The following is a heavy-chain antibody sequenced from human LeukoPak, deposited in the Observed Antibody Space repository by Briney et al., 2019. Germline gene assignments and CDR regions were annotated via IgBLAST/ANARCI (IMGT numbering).Heavy chain of an antibody. Sequence: GSLRLSCAASGFTFRSYGMSWVRQAPGKGLEWVSAISGSGGSTYYADSVKGRFTFSRDNSKNTLYPQMNSLRAEDTAIYYCAKSGEVLAFDIWGQGTMVTVSS. CDR3: AKSGEVLAFDI. V-gene: IGHV3-23*01. J-gene: IGHJ3*02. CDR2: ISGSGGST. D-gene: IGHD3-16*01. CDR1: GFTFRSYG.